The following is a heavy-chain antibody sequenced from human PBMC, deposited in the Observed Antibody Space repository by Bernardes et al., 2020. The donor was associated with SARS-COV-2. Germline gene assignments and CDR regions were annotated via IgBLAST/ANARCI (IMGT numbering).Heavy chain of an antibody. Sequence: GGSPCPSFSPSRFPFSSFWVARVRPTPGGGLGWVSSLCWVGTNTIYADSVKGRFTISSDRSKNTLYLQMNSLRVEDMGVYYCARKTGHDYGMDVWGQGTTVAVSS. CDR3: ARKTGHDYGMDV. J-gene: IGHJ6*02. CDR1: RFPFSSFW. V-gene: IGHV3-74*01. CDR2: LCWVGTNT. D-gene: IGHD3-10*01.